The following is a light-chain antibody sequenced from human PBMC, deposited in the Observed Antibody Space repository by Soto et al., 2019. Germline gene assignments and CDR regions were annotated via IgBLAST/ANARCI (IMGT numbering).Light chain of an antibody. CDR1: NIGSKS. Sequence: SYELTQPPSVSVAPGQTARITCGGNNIGSKSVHWYQQRPRQAPVLVVYDDSDRPSGIPERFSGSNSGNTATLTISRVAVGDEADYYCQVWDISSVHWVFGGGTKLTVL. V-gene: IGLV3-21*02. CDR3: QVWDISSVHWV. CDR2: DDS. J-gene: IGLJ3*02.